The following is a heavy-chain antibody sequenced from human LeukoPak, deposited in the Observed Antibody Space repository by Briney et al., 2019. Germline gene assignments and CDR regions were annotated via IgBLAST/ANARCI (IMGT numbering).Heavy chain of an antibody. Sequence: PSETLSLTCTVSGGSISGYYWSWIRQPPEKGLEWIGYVHYSGSTNYNPSIKSRVLISVETYKNQFSVKMSSVTAADTAVYYCARRSSSHFDYWGQGTLVTVSS. CDR2: VHYSGST. CDR3: ARRSSSHFDY. CDR1: GGSISGYY. D-gene: IGHD2-2*01. J-gene: IGHJ4*02. V-gene: IGHV4-59*01.